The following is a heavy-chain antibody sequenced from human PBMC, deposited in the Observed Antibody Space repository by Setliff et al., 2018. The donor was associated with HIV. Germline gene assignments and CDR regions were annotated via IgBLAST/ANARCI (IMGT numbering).Heavy chain of an antibody. J-gene: IGHJ4*02. CDR2: ITGDGSTT. CDR1: GFTFSNTW. V-gene: IGHV3-74*01. CDR3: ARNSYFFDS. D-gene: IGHD2-15*01. Sequence: GGSLRLSCVASGFTFSNTWMHWVRQAPGKGLVWVSRITGDGSTTVYADSVKGRLTISRDNAKNTLYLQMNSLGAEDTAVYYCARNSYFFDSWGQGTLVTVSS.